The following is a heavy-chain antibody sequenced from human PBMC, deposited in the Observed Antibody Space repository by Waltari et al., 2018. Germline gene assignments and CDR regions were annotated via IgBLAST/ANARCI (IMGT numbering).Heavy chain of an antibody. CDR1: GGTFSRYA. Sequence: QVQLVQSGAEVKKPGSSVKVSCKASGGTFSRYAISWVRQAPGQGLEWLGWFNPIVGTANYAQKCQGRVTITADKSTSTAYMELSSLRSEDTAVYYWARGRSGYDPGPAFDIWGQGTMVTVSS. V-gene: IGHV1-69*14. D-gene: IGHD3-22*01. CDR3: ARGRSGYDPGPAFDI. CDR2: FNPIVGTA. J-gene: IGHJ3*02.